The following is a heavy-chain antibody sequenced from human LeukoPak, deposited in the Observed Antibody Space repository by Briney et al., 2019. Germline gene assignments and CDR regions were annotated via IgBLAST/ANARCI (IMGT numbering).Heavy chain of an antibody. J-gene: IGHJ4*02. CDR3: ARDPGWGEMATSDY. CDR2: ISAYNGNT. CDR1: GYTFTSYG. Sequence: ASVKVSCKASGYTFTSYGISWVRQAPGQGLEWMGWISAYNGNTNYAQKLQGRVIMTTDTSTSTAYMELRSLRSDDTAVYYCARDPGWGEMATSDYWGQGTLVTVSS. D-gene: IGHD5-24*01. V-gene: IGHV1-18*01.